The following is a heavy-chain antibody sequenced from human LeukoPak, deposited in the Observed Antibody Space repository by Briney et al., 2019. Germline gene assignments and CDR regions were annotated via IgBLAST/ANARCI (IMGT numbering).Heavy chain of an antibody. CDR2: IYYSGST. CDR3: ARDPQGVAGYFDY. D-gene: IGHD6-19*01. V-gene: IGHV4-59*01. Sequence: SETLSLTCTVSGGSISSYYWSWIRQPPGKGLEWIGYIYYSGSTNYNPSLKSRVTISVDTSKNQFSLKLSSVTAAGTAVYYCARDPQGVAGYFDYWGQGTLVTVSS. CDR1: GGSISSYY. J-gene: IGHJ4*02.